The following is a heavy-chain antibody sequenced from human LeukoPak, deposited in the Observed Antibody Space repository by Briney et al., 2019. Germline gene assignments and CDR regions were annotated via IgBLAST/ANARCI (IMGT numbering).Heavy chain of an antibody. V-gene: IGHV4-34*01. CDR2: INHSGST. Sequence: PSETLSLTCAVYGGSFSGYYWSWIRQPPGKGLEWIGEINHSGSTNYNPSLKSRVTISVDTSKNQFSLKLSSVTAADTAVYYCASVPALRYYYYYMDVWGKGATVTVSS. CDR1: GGSFSGYY. D-gene: IGHD2-2*01. CDR3: ASVPALRYYYYYMDV. J-gene: IGHJ6*03.